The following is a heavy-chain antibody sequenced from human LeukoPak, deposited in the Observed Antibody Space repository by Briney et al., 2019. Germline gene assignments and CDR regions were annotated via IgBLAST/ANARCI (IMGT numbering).Heavy chain of an antibody. CDR2: INPNSGGT. Sequence: GASVKVSCKASGYTFTGYYMHWVRQAPGQGLEWMGWINPNSGGTNYAQKFQGRVTMTRDTSISTAYMELSRLRSDDTAVYYCARGGSITMVRGVIYRPKPFDYWGQGTLVTVSS. CDR1: GYTFTGYY. CDR3: ARGGSITMVRGVIYRPKPFDY. J-gene: IGHJ4*02. V-gene: IGHV1-2*02. D-gene: IGHD3-10*01.